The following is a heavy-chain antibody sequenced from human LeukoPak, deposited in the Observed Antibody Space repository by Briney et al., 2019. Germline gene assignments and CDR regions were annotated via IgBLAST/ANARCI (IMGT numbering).Heavy chain of an antibody. CDR2: IIGSGDST. CDR1: TFNFSDYY. D-gene: IGHD4-17*01. Sequence: GGSLRLSCAASTFNFSDYYMSWIRQAPGKGLEWVSAIIGSGDSTYYADSVKGRFTISRDNSRNTLFLQMNSLRAEDTVIYYCANIDYGDHLEWGQGTLVSVSS. CDR3: ANIDYGDHLE. V-gene: IGHV3-23*01. J-gene: IGHJ4*02.